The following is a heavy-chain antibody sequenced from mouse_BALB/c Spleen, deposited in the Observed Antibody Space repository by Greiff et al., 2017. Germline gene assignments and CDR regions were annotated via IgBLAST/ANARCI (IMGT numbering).Heavy chain of an antibody. V-gene: IGHV1S29*02. J-gene: IGHJ3*01. Sequence: VQLQQSGPELVKPGASVKISCKASGYTFTDYNMHWVKQSHGKSLEWIGYIYPYNGGTGYNQKFKSKATLTVDNSSSTAYMELRSLTSEDSAVYYCARVYGNYAAWFAYWGQGTLVTVSA. CDR2: IYPYNGGT. CDR1: GYTFTDYN. D-gene: IGHD2-1*01. CDR3: ARVYGNYAAWFAY.